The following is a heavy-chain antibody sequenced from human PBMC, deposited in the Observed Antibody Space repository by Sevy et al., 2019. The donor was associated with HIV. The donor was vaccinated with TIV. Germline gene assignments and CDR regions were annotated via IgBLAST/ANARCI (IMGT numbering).Heavy chain of an antibody. J-gene: IGHJ4*02. Sequence: HSQTLSLTCSVSGGSISSYFWTWVRQSPGKRLEWIGNIYFTGNTDYSPSLKSRVTLSLDTSKSQFSLTLKSVTAADTAIYFCAGDSATRPRVLDYWGQGTLVTVSS. V-gene: IGHV4-59*01. CDR3: AGDSATRPRVLDY. CDR1: GGSISSYF. CDR2: IYFTGNT. D-gene: IGHD6-6*01.